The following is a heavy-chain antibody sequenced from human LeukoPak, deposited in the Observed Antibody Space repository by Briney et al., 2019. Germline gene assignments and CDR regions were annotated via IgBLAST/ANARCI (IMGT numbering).Heavy chain of an antibody. CDR2: IKQGGSEK. CDR1: GFAFSNYW. V-gene: IGHV3-7*05. Sequence: GGSLRLSWAPSGFAFSNYWMSWVRQAPGKGLEWVANIKQGGSEKYYVDSVKGRFTISRDNAQNSLYLQMNSLRVEDTAVYYCARVNGGYGGGIDDWGQGTLVTVSS. J-gene: IGHJ4*02. CDR3: ARVNGGYGGGIDD. D-gene: IGHD4-17*01.